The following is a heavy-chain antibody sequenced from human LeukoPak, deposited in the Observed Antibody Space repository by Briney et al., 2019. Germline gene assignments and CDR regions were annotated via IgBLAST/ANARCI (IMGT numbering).Heavy chain of an antibody. CDR1: GGTFSSHA. CDR3: ARVVRSGWYRPVGY. D-gene: IGHD6-19*01. J-gene: IGHJ4*02. Sequence: GASVKVSCKASGGTFSSHAISWVRQAPGQGLEWMGGIIPIFGTANYAQKFQGRVTITADESTSTAYMELSSLRSEDTAVYYCARVVRSGWYRPVGYWGQGTLVTVSS. CDR2: IIPIFGTA. V-gene: IGHV1-69*13.